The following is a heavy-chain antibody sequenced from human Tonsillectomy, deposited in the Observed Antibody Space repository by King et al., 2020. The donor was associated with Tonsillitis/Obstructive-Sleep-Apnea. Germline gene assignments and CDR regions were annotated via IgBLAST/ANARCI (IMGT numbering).Heavy chain of an antibody. D-gene: IGHD3-3*01. J-gene: IGHJ4*02. CDR2: FDPEDGET. CDR3: ATLTYYDFWSGYYVEY. V-gene: IGHV1-24*01. CDR1: GYTLTELS. Sequence: VQLVESGAEVKKPGASVKVSCKVYGYTLTELSMHWVRQAPGKGLEWMGGFDPEDGETIYAQKFQGRVTMTEDTSTDTAYMELSSLRSEDTAVYYCATLTYYDFWSGYYVEYWGQGTLVTVSS.